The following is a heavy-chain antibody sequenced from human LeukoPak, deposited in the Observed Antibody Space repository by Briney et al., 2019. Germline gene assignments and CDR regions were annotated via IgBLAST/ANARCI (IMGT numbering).Heavy chain of an antibody. D-gene: IGHD5-24*01. Sequence: GGSLRLSCAASGFTFSSYSMNWVRQAPGKGLEWVSSISSSSSYIYYADSVKGRFTISRDNAKNSLYLQMNSLRAEDTAVYYCARGPEMATSYEGYAFDIWGQGTMVTVSS. CDR3: ARGPEMATSYEGYAFDI. J-gene: IGHJ3*02. CDR2: ISSSSSYI. V-gene: IGHV3-21*01. CDR1: GFTFSSYS.